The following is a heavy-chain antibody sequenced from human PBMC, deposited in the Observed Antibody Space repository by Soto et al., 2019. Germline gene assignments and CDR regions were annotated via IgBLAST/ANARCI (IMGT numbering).Heavy chain of an antibody. D-gene: IGHD4-4*01. V-gene: IGHV4-30-2*01. CDR3: ARDRDYSFDY. CDR2: IYHSGST. J-gene: IGHJ4*02. CDR1: GGSISSGGYS. Sequence: LSLTCAVSGGSISSGGYSWSWIRQPPGKGLEWIGYIYHSGSTYYNPSLKSRVTISVDRSKNQFSLKLSSVTAADTAVYYCARDRDYSFDYWGQGTLVTVSS.